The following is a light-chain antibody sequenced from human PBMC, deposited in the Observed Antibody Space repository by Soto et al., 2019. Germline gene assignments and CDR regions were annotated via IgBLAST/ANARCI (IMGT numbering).Light chain of an antibody. Sequence: DIQMTQSPSTLSASVGDRVIITCRASQTISSWLAWYQQKPGKAPKLLIYKASSLESGVPSRFSGSGSGTEFTLTISSLQPDDFATYYCLHYNNYLLTFGGGTKVEIK. CDR3: LHYNNYLLT. J-gene: IGKJ4*01. CDR1: QTISSW. V-gene: IGKV1-5*03. CDR2: KAS.